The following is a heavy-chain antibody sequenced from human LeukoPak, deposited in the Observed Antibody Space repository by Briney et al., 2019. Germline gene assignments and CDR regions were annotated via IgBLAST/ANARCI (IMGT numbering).Heavy chain of an antibody. J-gene: IGHJ5*02. D-gene: IGHD3-10*01. V-gene: IGHV3-48*03. CDR2: ISSGGGAT. Sequence: GGSLRLSCAASGYTFSSYDMAWVRQAPGKGLEWLSSISSGGGATYYAGSVKGRFTISRDNAQKSLYLQLNSLRAEDTAVYYCARRWGGWSDPWGQGTLVTVSS. CDR3: ARRWGGWSDP. CDR1: GYTFSSYD.